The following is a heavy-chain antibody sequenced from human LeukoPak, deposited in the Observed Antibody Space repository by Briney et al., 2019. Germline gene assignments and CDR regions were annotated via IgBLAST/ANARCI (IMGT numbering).Heavy chain of an antibody. J-gene: IGHJ4*02. CDR2: IYYSGST. CDR1: GGSVSSGSYY. V-gene: IGHV4-61*01. Sequence: SETLSLTCTVSGGSVSSGSYYWSWIRQPPGKGLEWIGYIYYSGSTNYNPSLKSRVTIPVDTSKNQFSLKLSSVTAADTAVYYCARTLAYCGGDCYSVDYWGQGTLVTVSS. D-gene: IGHD2-21*02. CDR3: ARTLAYCGGDCYSVDY.